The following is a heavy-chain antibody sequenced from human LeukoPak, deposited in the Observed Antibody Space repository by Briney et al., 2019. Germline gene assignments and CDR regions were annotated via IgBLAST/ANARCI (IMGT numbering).Heavy chain of an antibody. D-gene: IGHD6-19*01. Sequence: GASVKVSCKASGYSFTTYDIDWVRQATGQGLEWMGWMNPNSGNTGYAQKFQGRVTITRNTSISTAYMELSSLRSEDTAVYYCTRGRGIVVAGWDWFDPWGQGTLVTVSS. CDR2: MNPNSGNT. J-gene: IGHJ5*02. CDR1: GYSFTTYD. V-gene: IGHV1-8*03. CDR3: TRGRGIVVAGWDWFDP.